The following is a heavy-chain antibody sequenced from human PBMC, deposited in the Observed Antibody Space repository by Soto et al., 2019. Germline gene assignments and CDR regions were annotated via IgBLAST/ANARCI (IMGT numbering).Heavy chain of an antibody. CDR2: MYHSGST. Sequence: SETLSLTCAVSGGSISSGGYSWSWIRQPPGKGLEWIGYMYHSGSTYYNPSLKSRVTISIDRSKNQFSLKLSSVTAADTAVYYCASRVVVAATRGGWFEPWGQGTLVTVS. CDR3: ASRVVVAATRGGWFEP. J-gene: IGHJ5*02. V-gene: IGHV4-30-2*01. D-gene: IGHD2-15*01. CDR1: GGSISSGGYS.